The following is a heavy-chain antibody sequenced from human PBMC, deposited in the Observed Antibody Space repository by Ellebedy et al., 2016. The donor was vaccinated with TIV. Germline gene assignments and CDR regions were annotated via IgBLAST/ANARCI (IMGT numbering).Heavy chain of an antibody. CDR1: GFTFSGYW. CDR2: IMDDGSEA. CDR3: ERAGGRNSTGSRFY. D-gene: IGHD1-14*01. Sequence: GESLKISCAASGFTFSGYWMRWVRQAPGKGLEWVANIMDDGSEAYYVDSVKGRFTISRDNAKNSLYLQMSNLRAEDTAVFYCERAGGRNSTGSRFYWGQGTRVTVST. V-gene: IGHV3-7*03. J-gene: IGHJ4*02.